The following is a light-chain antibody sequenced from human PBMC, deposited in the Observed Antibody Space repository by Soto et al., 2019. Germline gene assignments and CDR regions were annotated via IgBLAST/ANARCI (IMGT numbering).Light chain of an antibody. V-gene: IGLV2-14*01. Sequence: QSALTQPASVSGSPGQSITISCTGTSSDVGGYNYVSWYQHHPGKAPKLMIYEVSNRPSGVSNRFSGSKSGNTASLTISGLQAEDEADYCCSSYTSSSIDYVFGTGTKLTVL. CDR2: EVS. CDR3: SSYTSSSIDYV. J-gene: IGLJ1*01. CDR1: SSDVGGYNY.